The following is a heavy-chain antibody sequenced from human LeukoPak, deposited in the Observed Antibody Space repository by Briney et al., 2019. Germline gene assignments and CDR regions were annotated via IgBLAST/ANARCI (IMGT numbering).Heavy chain of an antibody. J-gene: IGHJ4*02. D-gene: IGHD6-13*01. CDR2: ISYSGSDT. Sequence: GGSLRLSCAASGFAFSDYYMSGIRQAPGQGVEWLSYISYSGSDTTYADSVKRRFTTSRDNAKNSLYLQMNSLRAEDTAVYYCARVGLIAAAGTPDYWGQGTLVTVSS. V-gene: IGHV3-11*06. CDR3: ARVGLIAAAGTPDY. CDR1: GFAFSDYY.